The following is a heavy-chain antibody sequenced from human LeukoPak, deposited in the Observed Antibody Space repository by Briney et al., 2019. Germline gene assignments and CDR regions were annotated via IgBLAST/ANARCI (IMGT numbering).Heavy chain of an antibody. CDR2: ISYTGIT. D-gene: IGHD4-23*01. CDR1: GGSISGYH. Sequence: SETLSLSCTVSGGSISGYHWGWIRQPPGKGLEWIGYISYTGITRDNPSLRSRVFMSVDTSKNQFSLRLSSVTAADTAVYFCARRDYSGILPYAFDVWGQGTLVAVSS. CDR3: ARRDYSGILPYAFDV. J-gene: IGHJ3*01. V-gene: IGHV4-59*08.